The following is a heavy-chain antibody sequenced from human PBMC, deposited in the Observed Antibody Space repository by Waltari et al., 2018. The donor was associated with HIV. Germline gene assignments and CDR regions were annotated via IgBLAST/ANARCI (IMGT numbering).Heavy chain of an antibody. J-gene: IGHJ6*02. D-gene: IGHD3-22*01. CDR1: GYTFSKYA. CDR2: IIPMFATT. Sequence: QVQLVQSGAEVRTPGSSVKVSCTTSGYTFSKYAITWVRQAPGQGLEWMGGIIPMFATTHYAQHFQDRVTISADETTGTAYMELSRLRSQDTAVYYCARTMRLAGYYNGMDVWGQGTTVTVS. V-gene: IGHV1-69*01. CDR3: ARTMRLAGYYNGMDV.